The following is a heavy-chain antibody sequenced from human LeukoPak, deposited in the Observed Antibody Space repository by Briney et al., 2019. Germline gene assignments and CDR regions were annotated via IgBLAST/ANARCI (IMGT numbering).Heavy chain of an antibody. Sequence: SETLSLTCTVSGDPISGDYWSWIRQSPGKGLEWIGYFHHTAGTRYNPSLQSRVTISIDTSRNHFSLKLNSLSAADTAVYFCARLLDYDSSGDPDTFDIWGQGTMVTVSS. CDR1: GDPISGDY. J-gene: IGHJ3*02. CDR3: ARLLDYDSSGDPDTFDI. V-gene: IGHV4-59*08. D-gene: IGHD3-22*01. CDR2: FHHTAGT.